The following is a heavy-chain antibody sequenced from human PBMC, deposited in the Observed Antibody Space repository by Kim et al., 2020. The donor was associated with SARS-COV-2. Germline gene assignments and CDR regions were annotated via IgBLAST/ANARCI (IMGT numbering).Heavy chain of an antibody. V-gene: IGHV4-34*01. CDR1: GGSFSGYY. Sequence: SETLSLTCAVYGGSFSGYYWSWIRQPPGKGLEWIGEINHSGSTNYNPSLKSRVTISVDTSKNQFSLKLSSVTAADTAVYYCAGRYCSSTSCYRSYYYYYGMDVWGQGTTVTVSS. CDR2: INHSGST. CDR3: AGRYCSSTSCYRSYYYYYGMDV. J-gene: IGHJ6*02. D-gene: IGHD2-2*02.